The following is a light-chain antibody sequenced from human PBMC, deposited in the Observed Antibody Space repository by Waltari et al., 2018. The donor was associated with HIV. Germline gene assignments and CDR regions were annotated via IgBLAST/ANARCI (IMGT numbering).Light chain of an antibody. V-gene: IGLV1-51*01. Sequence: QSVLTQPPSVSAAPGQKVTISCSGSSSNIGNNFVSCYQQLPGPDPKLLIYDNNKRPAGTPERFSGAKSGTSATLGITGLQTGDEADYYCGTWDSSLSAGLFGGGTKLTVL. CDR3: GTWDSSLSAGL. J-gene: IGLJ3*02. CDR1: SSNIGNNF. CDR2: DNN.